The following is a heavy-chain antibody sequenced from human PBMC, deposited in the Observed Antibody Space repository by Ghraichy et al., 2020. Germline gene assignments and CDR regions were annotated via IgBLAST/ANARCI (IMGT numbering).Heavy chain of an antibody. CDR3: VRDAGTYFDY. V-gene: IGHV3-11*01. Sequence: GESLTISCAASGFIFSDYYMSWIRQAPGKGLEWVSYISSSYGNTDYADSVKGRFTISRDNAKNSLYLQMNSLRAEDTAVYYCVRDAGTYFDYWGQGTLVTVSS. J-gene: IGHJ4*02. D-gene: IGHD6-13*01. CDR1: GFIFSDYY. CDR2: ISSSYGNT.